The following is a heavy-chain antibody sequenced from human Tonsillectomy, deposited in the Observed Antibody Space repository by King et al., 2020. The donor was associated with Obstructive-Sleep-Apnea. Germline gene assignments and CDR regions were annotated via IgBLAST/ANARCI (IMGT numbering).Heavy chain of an antibody. CDR1: GFSLTTGGVG. Sequence: TLKESGPTLVKPTQTLTLTCAFSGFSLTTGGVGVVWIRQPPGEALDWLADNHWNDANHCSPSLKSRLTITKDTSKNQVVLTMTNMDTVDTATYYCGHRMVRSGISNWGQGTLVTVSS. CDR3: GHRMVRSGISN. CDR2: NHWNDAN. J-gene: IGHJ4*02. V-gene: IGHV2-5*01. D-gene: IGHD3-10*01.